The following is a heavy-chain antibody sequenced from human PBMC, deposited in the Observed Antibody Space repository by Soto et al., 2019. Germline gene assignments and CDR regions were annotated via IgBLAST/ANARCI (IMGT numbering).Heavy chain of an antibody. D-gene: IGHD5-12*01. CDR2: IYWDDDK. CDR1: GFSLSSIGMG. Sequence: QITVKESGLALVKPTETLTLTCTFSGFSLSSIGMGVGWIRQPPGKALEWLALIYWDDDKSYSPSLSSRLTTTKDPSKNAVDLTMTTMDPVDTPTYYCARLTRGVYDSGRLWEKFDYWGQGTLVTVSS. CDR3: ARLTRGVYDSGRLWEKFDY. V-gene: IGHV2-5*02. J-gene: IGHJ4*02.